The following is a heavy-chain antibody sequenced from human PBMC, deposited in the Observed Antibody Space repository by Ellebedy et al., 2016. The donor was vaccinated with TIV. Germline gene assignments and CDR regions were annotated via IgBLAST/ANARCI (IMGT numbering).Heavy chain of an antibody. Sequence: SETLSLTXSASDSSLGSSSLRWGWIRPSPGMGLEWIGTVYYSGSTVYNPSLKSRAIILLDTTNGHLSLNLKAATAADTGVYYCARRMGWLQYFDLWGPGILVTVAS. CDR1: DSSLGSSSLR. D-gene: IGHD4-11*01. CDR2: VYYSGST. J-gene: IGHJ5*02. CDR3: ARRMGWLQYFDL. V-gene: IGHV4-39*02.